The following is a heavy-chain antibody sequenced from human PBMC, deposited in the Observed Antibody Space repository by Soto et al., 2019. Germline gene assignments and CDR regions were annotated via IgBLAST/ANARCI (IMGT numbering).Heavy chain of an antibody. CDR1: GTTFTASA. V-gene: IGHV3-23*01. CDR2: ISAGGGST. CDR3: AHPRGYGVFDAYDI. D-gene: IGHD4-17*01. Sequence: GRSWRFPWSASGTTFTASAMSGCGKCPGKGLEWVSAISAGGGSTYYADSVKGRFTIARDNSINTLYMQMNSLRTEDTAVYYCAHPRGYGVFDAYDIWGQGAMVTVSS. J-gene: IGHJ3*02.